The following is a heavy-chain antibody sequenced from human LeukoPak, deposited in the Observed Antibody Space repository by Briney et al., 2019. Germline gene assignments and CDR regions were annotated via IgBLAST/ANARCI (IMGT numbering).Heavy chain of an antibody. CDR1: GFTFNNFG. D-gene: IGHD3-22*01. V-gene: IGHV3-53*01. J-gene: IGHJ3*02. Sequence: GGSLRLSRAASGFTFNNFGMSWVRQAPGKGLEWVPVIYSGGSTYYADSVKGRFTISRDNSKNTLYLQMNSLRAEDTAVYYCARDYEDAFDIWGQGTMVTVSS. CDR2: IYSGGST. CDR3: ARDYEDAFDI.